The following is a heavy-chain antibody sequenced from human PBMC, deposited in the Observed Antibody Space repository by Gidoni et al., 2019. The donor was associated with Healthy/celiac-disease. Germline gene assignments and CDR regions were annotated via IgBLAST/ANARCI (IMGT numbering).Heavy chain of an antibody. J-gene: IGHJ2*01. Sequence: EVQLVESGGGLVQPGGSLRLSCAASGFTFSSYWMSWVRQAPGKGLEWVANIKQDGSEKYYVDSVKGRFTISRDNAKNSLYLQMNSLRAEDTAVYYCARGGRLAFGEAGIFDLWGRGTLVTVSS. CDR3: ARGGRLAFGEAGIFDL. CDR2: IKQDGSEK. V-gene: IGHV3-7*03. D-gene: IGHD3-16*01. CDR1: GFTFSSYW.